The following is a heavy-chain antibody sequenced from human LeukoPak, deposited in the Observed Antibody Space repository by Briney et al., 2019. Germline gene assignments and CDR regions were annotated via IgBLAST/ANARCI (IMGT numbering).Heavy chain of an antibody. D-gene: IGHD5-24*01. V-gene: IGHV4-34*01. Sequence: SETLSLTCAIYGGSFSGYYWSWIRQPPGKGLEWIGEINHSGSTNYNPSLKSRVTISVDTSKNQFSLKLSSATAADTAVYYCARRGYERWLQIPRATHRTSFDYWGQGTLVTVSS. CDR2: INHSGST. J-gene: IGHJ4*02. CDR1: GGSFSGYY. CDR3: ARRGYERWLQIPRATHRTSFDY.